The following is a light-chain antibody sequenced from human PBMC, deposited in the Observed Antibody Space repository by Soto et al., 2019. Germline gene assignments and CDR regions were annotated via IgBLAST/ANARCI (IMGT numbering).Light chain of an antibody. CDR3: SSSTSDTTWV. CDR2: EVS. V-gene: IGLV2-14*01. J-gene: IGLJ3*02. Sequence: QSALTQPASVSGSPGQSITISCTGTSSDVGGYNFVSWYQQHPGKAPKLMIYEVSNRPSGISNRFSGSKSGNTASLTISGLQAEDEAVYYCSSSTSDTTWVFGGGTQLTVL. CDR1: SSDVGGYNF.